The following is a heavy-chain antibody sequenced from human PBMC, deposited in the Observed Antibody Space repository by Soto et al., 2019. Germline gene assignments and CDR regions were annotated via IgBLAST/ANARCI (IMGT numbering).Heavy chain of an antibody. CDR2: ISGSGGST. D-gene: IGHD3-3*01. V-gene: IGHV3-23*01. J-gene: IGHJ6*02. Sequence: GGSLRLSCAASGFTFSSYAMSWVRQAPGKGLEWVSAISGSGGSTYYADSVKGRFTISRDNSKNTLYLQMNSLRAEDKAVYYCAKVPYDFWSGRYRADYYYYYGMDVWGQGTTVTVSS. CDR3: AKVPYDFWSGRYRADYYYYYGMDV. CDR1: GFTFSSYA.